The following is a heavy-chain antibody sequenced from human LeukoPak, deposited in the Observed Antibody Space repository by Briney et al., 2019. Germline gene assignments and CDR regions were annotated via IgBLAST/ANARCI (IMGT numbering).Heavy chain of an antibody. CDR2: ISSGSYI. J-gene: IGHJ4*02. Sequence: GGSLRLSCAASGFTFSSYSMNWVRQAPGKGLEWVSSISSGSYIYYADSVKGRFTISRDNAKNSLYLQMNSLRAEDTAVYYCARDLGYYDSSGYSYFDYWGQGALVTVSS. CDR1: GFTFSSYS. V-gene: IGHV3-21*01. D-gene: IGHD3-22*01. CDR3: ARDLGYYDSSGYSYFDY.